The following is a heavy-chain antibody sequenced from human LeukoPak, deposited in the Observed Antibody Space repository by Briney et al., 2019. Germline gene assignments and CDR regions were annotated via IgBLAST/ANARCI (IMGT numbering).Heavy chain of an antibody. CDR2: IIPILGIA. V-gene: IGHV1-69*04. CDR3: GGYCSSTSCYTEVDAFDI. D-gene: IGHD2-2*02. CDR1: GGTFSSYA. Sequence: ASVKVSCKASGGTFSSYAISWVRQAPGQGLEWMGRIIPILGIANYAQKFQGRVTITADKSTSTAYMELSSLRSEDTAVYYCGGYCSSTSCYTEVDAFDIWGQGTMVTVSS. J-gene: IGHJ3*02.